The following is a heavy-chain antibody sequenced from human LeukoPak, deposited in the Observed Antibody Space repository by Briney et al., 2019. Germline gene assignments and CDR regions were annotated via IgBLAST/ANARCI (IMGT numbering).Heavy chain of an antibody. V-gene: IGHV3-7*01. CDR2: IKQDGSEI. CDR3: ARRWSGYYVHFDY. J-gene: IGHJ4*02. CDR1: GFTFSSYW. Sequence: GGSLRLSCAASGFTFSSYWMSWVRQAPGKGLEWVANIKQDGSEIYYVDSVKGRFTTSRDNAKNSLYLQMNSLRAEDTAVYYCARRWSGYYVHFDYWGQGTLVTVSS. D-gene: IGHD3-3*01.